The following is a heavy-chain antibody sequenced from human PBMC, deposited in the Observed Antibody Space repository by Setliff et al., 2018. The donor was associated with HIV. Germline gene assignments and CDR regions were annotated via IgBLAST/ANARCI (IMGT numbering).Heavy chain of an antibody. CDR3: ARVGTIGTAFDI. CDR2: INTGNGNT. Sequence: ASVKVSCKASGYTFSQYPMHWVRQAPGQRPEWMGWINTGNGNTKYSQKFQDRVTITRYTSADTVYMELNSLRSEDTAVDYCARVGTIGTAFDIWGQGTMVTVSS. D-gene: IGHD1-1*01. V-gene: IGHV1-3*04. CDR1: GYTFSQYP. J-gene: IGHJ3*02.